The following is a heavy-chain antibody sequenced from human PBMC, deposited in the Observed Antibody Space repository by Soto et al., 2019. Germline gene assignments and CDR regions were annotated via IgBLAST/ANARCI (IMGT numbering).Heavy chain of an antibody. D-gene: IGHD3-9*01. CDR3: ARSAGVRYFDWLLCGGNWFDP. J-gene: IGHJ5*02. Sequence: SETLSLTCAVYGGSFSGYYWSWIRQPPGKGLEWIGEINHSGSTNYNPSLKSRVTISVDTSKNQFSLKLSSVTAADTAVYYCARSAGVRYFDWLLCGGNWFDPWGQGTLVTVS. CDR1: GGSFSGYY. CDR2: INHSGST. V-gene: IGHV4-34*01.